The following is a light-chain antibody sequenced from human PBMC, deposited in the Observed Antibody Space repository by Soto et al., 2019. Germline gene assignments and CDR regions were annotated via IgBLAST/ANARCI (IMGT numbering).Light chain of an antibody. CDR3: SSYTSSSTPYV. CDR2: DVN. Sequence: QSVLTQPASVSGSPGQSITVSCTGTSSDLGVYNSVSWYQQHPGQAPKLMLYDVNNRPSGVSDRFSGSKSANTASLTISGLQAEDEADYYCSSYTSSSTPYVFGTGTKVTVL. CDR1: SSDLGVYNS. V-gene: IGLV2-14*01. J-gene: IGLJ1*01.